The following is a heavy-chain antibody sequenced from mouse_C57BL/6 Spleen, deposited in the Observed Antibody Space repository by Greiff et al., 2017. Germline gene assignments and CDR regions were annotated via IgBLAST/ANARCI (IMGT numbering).Heavy chain of an antibody. J-gene: IGHJ1*03. CDR2: IYPGSGST. D-gene: IGHD1-1*01. Sequence: QVQLQQSGAELVKPGASVKMSCKASGYTFTSYWITWVKQRPGQGLEWIGDIYPGSGSTNYNEKFKSKATLTVDTSSSTAYMQLSSLTSEDSAVYYCASFITTVVDWYFDVWGTGTTVTVSS. V-gene: IGHV1-55*01. CDR1: GYTFTSYW. CDR3: ASFITTVVDWYFDV.